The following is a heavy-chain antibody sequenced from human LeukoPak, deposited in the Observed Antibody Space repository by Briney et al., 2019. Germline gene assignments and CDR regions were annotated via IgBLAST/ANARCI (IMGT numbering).Heavy chain of an antibody. V-gene: IGHV3-7*03. CDR2: INSDGSEG. D-gene: IGHD6-6*01. CDR1: GFTFNSYG. CDR3: ARSSYSSSSSV. Sequence: GGSLRLSCAASGFTFNSYGMHWVRQAPGKGLEWVASINSDGSEGYYADVVKGRFTISRDNAKNSLYLQINSLRAEDTAVYYCARSSYSSSSSVWGQGTMVTVSS. J-gene: IGHJ3*01.